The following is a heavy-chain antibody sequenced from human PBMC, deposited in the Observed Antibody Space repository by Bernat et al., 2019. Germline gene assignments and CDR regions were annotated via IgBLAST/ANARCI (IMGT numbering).Heavy chain of an antibody. Sequence: EVQLVESGGGLVQPGGSLRLSCAASGFTFSSYSMNWVRQAPGKVLEWVSYISSSSSTIYYADSVKGRFTISRDNAKNSLYLQMNSLRAEDTAVYYCARDRGYSYVREFPDYWGQGTLVTVSS. CDR1: GFTFSSYS. J-gene: IGHJ4*02. V-gene: IGHV3-48*01. CDR2: ISSSSSTI. D-gene: IGHD5-18*01. CDR3: ARDRGYSYVREFPDY.